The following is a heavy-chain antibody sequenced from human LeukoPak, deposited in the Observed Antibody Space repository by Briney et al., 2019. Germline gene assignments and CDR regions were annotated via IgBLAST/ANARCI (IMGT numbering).Heavy chain of an antibody. CDR3: AKNRGNYYFDY. D-gene: IGHD4-23*01. CDR1: GFTFSNFA. J-gene: IGHJ4*02. Sequence: PGGSLRLSCAASGFTFSNFAMSWVRQAPGKGLEWVSAISGSGDSTYYADSVKGRFTISRDNSKNTLYLQMNSLRAEDTAVYYCAKNRGNYYFDYWGQGTLVTVSS. V-gene: IGHV3-23*01. CDR2: ISGSGDST.